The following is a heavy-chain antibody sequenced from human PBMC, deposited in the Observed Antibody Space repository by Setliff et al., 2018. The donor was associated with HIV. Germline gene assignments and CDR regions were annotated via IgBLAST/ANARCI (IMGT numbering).Heavy chain of an antibody. V-gene: IGHV4-34*01. CDR1: GGSFSDDS. J-gene: IGHJ6*03. CDR3: ARERWEAPIFGVDYYSYYMDV. CDR2: INHSGST. Sequence: SETLSLTCAVYGGSFSDDSWNWIRQPPGKGLEWIGEINHSGSTNYNPSLQSRGTISVDTSKEQFSLNLSSVTAADTAVYYCARERWEAPIFGVDYYSYYMDVWGKGTTVTVSS. D-gene: IGHD3-3*01.